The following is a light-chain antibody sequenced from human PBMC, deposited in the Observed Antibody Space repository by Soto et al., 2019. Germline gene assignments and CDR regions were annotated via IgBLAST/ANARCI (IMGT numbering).Light chain of an antibody. CDR3: AAWDDSLNGPV. Sequence: QSVLTQPPSASGSPGQSVTISCTGTSSDVGGYNNVSWYQQHPGKAPKLMIYEVSKRPSGVPDRFSGSKSGTSASLAISGLQFEDEADYYCAAWDDSLNGPVFGTGTKLTVL. J-gene: IGLJ1*01. CDR2: EVS. CDR1: SSDVGGYNN. V-gene: IGLV2-8*01.